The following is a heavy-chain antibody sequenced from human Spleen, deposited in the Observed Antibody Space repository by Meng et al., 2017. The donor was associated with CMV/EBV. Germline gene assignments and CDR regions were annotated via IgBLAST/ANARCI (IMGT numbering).Heavy chain of an antibody. CDR2: INSDGSST. J-gene: IGHJ6*02. D-gene: IGHD3-16*02. V-gene: IGHV3-74*01. CDR1: GFTFSSYW. CDR3: ARDNIVSHGGYYYYGMDV. Sequence: GGSLRLSCAASGFTFSSYWMHWVRQAPGKGLVWVSRINSDGSSTSYADSVKGRFTISRDNAKNTLYLQMNSLRAEDTAVYYCARDNIVSHGGYYYYGMDVWGQGTTVTVSS.